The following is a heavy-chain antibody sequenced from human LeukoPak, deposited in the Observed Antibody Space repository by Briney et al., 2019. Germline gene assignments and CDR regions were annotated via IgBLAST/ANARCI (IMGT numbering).Heavy chain of an antibody. V-gene: IGHV3-30*04. CDR1: GFTFSRSA. J-gene: IGHJ4*02. CDR2: ISYDGSNK. Sequence: GGSLRLSCAASGFTFSRSAMHWVRQAPGKGLEWVAVISYDGSNKYYADSVKGRFTISRDNSKNTLYLQMNSLRAEDTAVYYCARDFYYYDSSGYYEFDYWGQGTLVTVSS. D-gene: IGHD3-22*01. CDR3: ARDFYYYDSSGYYEFDY.